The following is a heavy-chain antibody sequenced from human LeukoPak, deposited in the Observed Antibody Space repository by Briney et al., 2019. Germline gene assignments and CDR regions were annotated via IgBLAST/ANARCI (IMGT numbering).Heavy chain of an antibody. CDR2: IYYSGST. CDR3: ARSHETFSYDTSGYYTFDS. J-gene: IGHJ4*02. D-gene: IGHD3-22*01. V-gene: IGHV4-31*03. Sequence: PSETLSLTCTVSGGSTSSGDYYWSWIRQHPGKDLEWIGYIYYSGSTYYNPSLKSRVTISVDTSKNHFSLELSSVTAADTAMYYCARSHETFSYDTSGYYTFDSWGQGTLVTVSS. CDR1: GGSTSSGDYY.